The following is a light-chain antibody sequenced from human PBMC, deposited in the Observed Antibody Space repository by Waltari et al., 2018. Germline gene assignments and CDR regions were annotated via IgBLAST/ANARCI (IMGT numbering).Light chain of an antibody. CDR2: DVS. CDR1: SSDAAGHNY. CDR3: TSYTSGSTPL. J-gene: IGLJ7*01. Sequence: QSALTQPASVAGSPGPSLTISCTGTSSDAAGHNYVSWYQQHPGKAPKPMIFDVSNRPSGVSNRFSGSKSGNTASLTVSGLQAEDEADYYCTSYTSGSTPLFGGGTQLTVL. V-gene: IGLV2-14*01.